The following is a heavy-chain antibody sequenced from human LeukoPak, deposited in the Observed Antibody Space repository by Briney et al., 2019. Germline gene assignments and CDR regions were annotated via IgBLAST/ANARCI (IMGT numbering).Heavy chain of an antibody. J-gene: IGHJ4*02. CDR2: IYSGGST. V-gene: IGHV3-53*01. CDR1: GFTVRGNY. Sequence: PGGSLRLSCAASGFTVRGNYMSWVRQAPGKGLEWVSVIYSGGSTYYADSVKGRFTISRDNSKKTLYLQMNSLRAEDTAVYYCARVATLPLYYFDYWGQGTLVTVSS. D-gene: IGHD3-16*01. CDR3: ARVATLPLYYFDY.